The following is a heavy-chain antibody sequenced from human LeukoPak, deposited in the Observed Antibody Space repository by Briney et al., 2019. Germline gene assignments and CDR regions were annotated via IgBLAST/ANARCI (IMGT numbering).Heavy chain of an antibody. J-gene: IGHJ4*02. Sequence: ASVKVSCKASGYSFTRFGITWVRQAPGQGLEWMGWISALYGHTNYAQKFQGRVTMTTDTSTSTAYMELRSLRSDDTAVYYCARDFYHGHCAGLSCFLLDSWGQGDLVIVSS. CDR1: GYSFTRFG. CDR2: ISALYGHT. CDR3: ARDFYHGHCAGLSCFLLDS. D-gene: IGHD2-8*02. V-gene: IGHV1-18*01.